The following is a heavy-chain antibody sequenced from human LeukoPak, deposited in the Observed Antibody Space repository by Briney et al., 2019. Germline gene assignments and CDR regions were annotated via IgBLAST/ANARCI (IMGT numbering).Heavy chain of an antibody. J-gene: IGHJ4*02. Sequence: GGSLRLSCAACGFTVSSNYMSWVRQAPGKGLEWGSGISWKSGSIVYADSVKGRFTISRDNAKNSLYLQMNSLRAEDTALYYCAKAPDHSGAVDYWGQGTLVTVS. V-gene: IGHV3-9*01. CDR2: ISWKSGSI. CDR3: AKAPDHSGAVDY. D-gene: IGHD2-15*01. CDR1: GFTVSSNY.